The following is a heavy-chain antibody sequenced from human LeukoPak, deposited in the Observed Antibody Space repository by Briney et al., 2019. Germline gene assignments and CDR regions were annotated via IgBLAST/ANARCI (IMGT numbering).Heavy chain of an antibody. Sequence: GGSLRLSCAASGFTFRSYWMHWVRQAPGKGLVWVSRISSDGSSTTYADFVKGRFTISRDNAKNTLYLQMDSLRAEDTAVYYCAREGVTVADMDVWGRGTTVTVSS. V-gene: IGHV3-74*01. CDR2: ISSDGSST. CDR1: GFTFRSYW. J-gene: IGHJ6*03. D-gene: IGHD6-19*01. CDR3: AREGVTVADMDV.